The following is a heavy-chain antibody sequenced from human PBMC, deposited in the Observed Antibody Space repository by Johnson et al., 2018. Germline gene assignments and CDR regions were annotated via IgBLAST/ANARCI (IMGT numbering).Heavy chain of an antibody. V-gene: IGHV3-30*03. Sequence: QVQLVQSGGGVVQPGRSLRLSCGASGFTFNNFGMHWVRQAPGKGLEWVADIPSDGNYKFYADSVKGRFTISRDNSKNTLYLQMNSVRAEDTALYYFTRRAHIWKGDYVVYSYYMDIGGKGTTVTVSS. D-gene: IGHD4-17*01. CDR2: IPSDGNYK. CDR3: TRRAHIWKGDYVVYSYYMDI. CDR1: GFTFNNFG. J-gene: IGHJ6*03.